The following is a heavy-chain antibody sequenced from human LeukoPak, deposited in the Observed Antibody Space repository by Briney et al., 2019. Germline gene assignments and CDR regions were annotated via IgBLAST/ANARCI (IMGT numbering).Heavy chain of an antibody. CDR1: GLTFSSYW. J-gene: IGHJ3*02. V-gene: IGHV3-74*01. CDR2: IHSDEIST. D-gene: IGHD1-14*01. CDR3: ATGPFSAFAI. Sequence: GGSLRLSCAASGLTFSSYWMHWVRQAPGKGLVWVSHIHSDEISTAYADSVKGRFTISRDNTKNTLYLQMNSLRVEDTAVYFCATGPFSAFAIWGQGTTLIVSS.